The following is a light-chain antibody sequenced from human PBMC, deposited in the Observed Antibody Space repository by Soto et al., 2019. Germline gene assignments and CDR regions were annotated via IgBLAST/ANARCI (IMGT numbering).Light chain of an antibody. V-gene: IGLV2-14*01. CDR2: EVS. CDR3: SSYTSSSTHWV. J-gene: IGLJ3*02. Sequence: QSALTQPASVSGSPGQSITISCTGTSSDVVGYNYVSWYQQHPGKAPKLMIYEVSNRPSGVSNRFSGSKSGNTGALTISGLQAEDEADYYCSSYTSSSTHWVFGGWTKLTVL. CDR1: SSDVVGYNY.